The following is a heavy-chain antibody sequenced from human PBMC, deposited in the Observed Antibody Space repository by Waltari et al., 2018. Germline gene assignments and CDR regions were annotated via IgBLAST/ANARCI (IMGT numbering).Heavy chain of an antibody. V-gene: IGHV4-34*01. CDR2: INHSGDT. J-gene: IGHJ4*02. D-gene: IGHD5-12*01. CDR1: GGSFSGYY. Sequence: QVQLQQWGPGLLKPSETLSLSCAVDGGSFSGYYWRWIRQSPGKGLEWIGEINHSGDTNYNPSLKRRVTMSGETSKSQISLKLTSVTAADTAVYYCARPTYGGYNYWGPGTLVTVSS. CDR3: ARPTYGGYNY.